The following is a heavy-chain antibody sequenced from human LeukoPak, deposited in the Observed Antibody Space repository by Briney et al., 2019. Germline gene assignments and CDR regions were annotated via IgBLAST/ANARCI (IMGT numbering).Heavy chain of an antibody. V-gene: IGHV3-66*01. CDR3: ARVGYYDFWSGYQTFDY. Sequence: GGSLRLSCAASGFTVSSNYMSWVRQAPGKGLEWVSVIYSGGSTYYADSVKGRFTISRDNSKNTLYLQMNSLRAEDTAVYYCARVGYYDFWSGYQTFDYWGQGSLVTVSS. D-gene: IGHD3-3*01. CDR2: IYSGGST. J-gene: IGHJ4*02. CDR1: GFTVSSNY.